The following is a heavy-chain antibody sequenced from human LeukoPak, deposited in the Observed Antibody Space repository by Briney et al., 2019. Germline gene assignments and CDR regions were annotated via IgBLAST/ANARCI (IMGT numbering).Heavy chain of an antibody. Sequence: PGRSLRLSCAASGFTFSSYAMHWVRQAPGKGLEWVAVISYDGSNKYYADSVKGRFTISRDNSKNTLYLQMNSLRAEDTAVYYCAGVTLPSGVRYFDWLLPGDYWGQGTLVTVSS. CDR1: GFTFSSYA. CDR2: ISYDGSNK. J-gene: IGHJ4*02. V-gene: IGHV3-30*04. CDR3: AGVTLPSGVRYFDWLLPGDY. D-gene: IGHD3-9*01.